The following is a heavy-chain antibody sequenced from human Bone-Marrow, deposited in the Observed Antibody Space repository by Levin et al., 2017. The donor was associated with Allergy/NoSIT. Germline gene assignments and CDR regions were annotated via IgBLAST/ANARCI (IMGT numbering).Heavy chain of an antibody. Sequence: GESLKISCTASGFTFRDYAMSWFRQAPGKGLEWVAFIRSKAYGGSTEYAASVKGRITISRDDSKRIAYLQMNSLKTEDTAVYYCTREREGYCSGGSCYSRSIYWGQGTLVTVSS. J-gene: IGHJ4*02. CDR3: TREREGYCSGGSCYSRSIY. CDR2: IRSKAYGGST. CDR1: GFTFRDYA. D-gene: IGHD2-15*01. V-gene: IGHV3-49*03.